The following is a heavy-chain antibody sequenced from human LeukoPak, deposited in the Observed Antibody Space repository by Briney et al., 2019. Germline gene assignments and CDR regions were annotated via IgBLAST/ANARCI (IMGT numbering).Heavy chain of an antibody. CDR1: GGSFSGYY. V-gene: IGHV4-34*01. Sequence: SETLSLTCAVYGGSFSGYYWSWIRQPPGKVLEWIGEIDHSGSTNYNPSLKSRVTISVDTSKNQFSLKLSSVTAADTAVYYCARHAGLLWFGESGFDYWGQGTLVTVSS. CDR2: IDHSGST. J-gene: IGHJ4*02. D-gene: IGHD3-10*01. CDR3: ARHAGLLWFGESGFDY.